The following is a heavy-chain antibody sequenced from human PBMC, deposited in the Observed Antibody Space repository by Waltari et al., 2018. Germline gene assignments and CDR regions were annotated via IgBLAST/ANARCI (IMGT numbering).Heavy chain of an antibody. J-gene: IGHJ5*02. CDR2: ILPIFGTA. Sequence: QLQLVQSAAEVKKPGSSVKVSCKASGGTFSSYSISWVRQAPRQGLEWMGGILPIFGTANYAQKFQGRVTITADESTSTAYMELSSLRSEDTAVYYCARPRGYEDNWFDPWGQGTLVTVSS. CDR3: ARPRGYEDNWFDP. D-gene: IGHD3-16*01. CDR1: GGTFSSYS. V-gene: IGHV1-69*12.